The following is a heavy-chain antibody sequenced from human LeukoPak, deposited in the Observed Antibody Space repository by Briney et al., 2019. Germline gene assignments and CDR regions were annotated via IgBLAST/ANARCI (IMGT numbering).Heavy chain of an antibody. V-gene: IGHV3-23*01. Sequence: GGSLRPSCAASGFTFSSYGVSWVRQAPGKGLEWVSGISGSGHRTYYADSVKGRFTISRDNSKSTLYLQMNSLRAEDTAVYYCAKDWGEYFDYVWGSFTSFDSWGQGTLVTVSS. D-gene: IGHD3-16*01. CDR1: GFTFSSYG. CDR2: ISGSGHRT. CDR3: AKDWGEYFDYVWGSFTSFDS. J-gene: IGHJ4*02.